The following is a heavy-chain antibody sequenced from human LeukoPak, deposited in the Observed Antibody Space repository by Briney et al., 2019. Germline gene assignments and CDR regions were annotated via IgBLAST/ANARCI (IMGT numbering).Heavy chain of an antibody. J-gene: IGHJ4*02. CDR1: GYTFTSYG. Sequence: ASMKVSCKASGYTFTSYGISWVRQAPGQGLEWMGWISAYNGNTNYAQKLQGRVTMTTDTSTSTAYMELRSLRSDDTAVYYCAREDLYGDAFDYWGQGTLVTVSS. D-gene: IGHD4-17*01. CDR3: AREDLYGDAFDY. CDR2: ISAYNGNT. V-gene: IGHV1-18*01.